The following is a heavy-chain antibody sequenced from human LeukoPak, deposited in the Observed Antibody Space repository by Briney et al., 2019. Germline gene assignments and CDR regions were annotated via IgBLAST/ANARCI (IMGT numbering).Heavy chain of an antibody. CDR1: GFTFDDYT. D-gene: IGHD6-25*01. CDR3: AKDGSRGAYYFDY. V-gene: IGHV3-43*01. J-gene: IGHJ4*02. CDR2: ISWDGGST. Sequence: QSGGSLRLSCAASGFTFDDYTMHWVRQAPGKGLEWVSLISWDGGSTYYADSVKGRFTISRDNSKNSLYLQMNSLRTEDTALYYCAKDGSRGAYYFDYWGQGTLVTVSS.